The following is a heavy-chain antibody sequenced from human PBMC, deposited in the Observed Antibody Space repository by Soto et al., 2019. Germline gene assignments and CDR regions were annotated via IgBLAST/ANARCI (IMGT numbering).Heavy chain of an antibody. CDR1: GFTFSSYG. D-gene: IGHD6-19*01. CDR2: ISYDGSNK. Sequence: PGGSLRLSCAASGFTFSSYGMHWVRQAPGKGLEWVAVISYDGSNKYYADSVKGRFTISRDNSKNTLYLQMSSLRAEDTAVYYCVKDGSSGWPYYYGLDVWGQGTMVTVSS. J-gene: IGHJ6*02. CDR3: VKDGSSGWPYYYGLDV. V-gene: IGHV3-30*18.